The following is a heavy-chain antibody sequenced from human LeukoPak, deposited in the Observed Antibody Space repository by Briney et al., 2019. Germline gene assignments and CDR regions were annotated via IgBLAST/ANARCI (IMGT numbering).Heavy chain of an antibody. CDR2: MNHSGSS. V-gene: IGHV4-34*01. CDR3: ARAPSGLVEPPTRGDYFDY. Sequence: SETLSLTSALYVGSFRGYYWSWIRQSPGKGLEWIGEMNHSGSSNHNPSLKSRVTISVDTSKNQFSLKLRSVTAADTAVYYCARAPSGLVEPPTRGDYFDYWGQGTLVTVSS. J-gene: IGHJ4*02. CDR1: VGSFRGYY. D-gene: IGHD2-2*01.